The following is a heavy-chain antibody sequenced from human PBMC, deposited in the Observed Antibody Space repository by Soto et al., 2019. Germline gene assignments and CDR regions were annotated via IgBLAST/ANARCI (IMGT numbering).Heavy chain of an antibody. V-gene: IGHV3-23*01. CDR1: GFTFSIHA. J-gene: IGHJ4*02. CDR3: AKRFTIFGVVKLAPDIDY. D-gene: IGHD3-3*01. CDR2: VSGSGSNT. Sequence: EVQLLASGGRLVQPGGSLRLSCAASGFTFSIHAMSWVRQAPGKGLECGSGVSGSGSNTYYADSVQGGFTISSDNSKNTMYLQMRILRGEDLALYYCAKRFTIFGVVKLAPDIDYWGQGTLVTVCS.